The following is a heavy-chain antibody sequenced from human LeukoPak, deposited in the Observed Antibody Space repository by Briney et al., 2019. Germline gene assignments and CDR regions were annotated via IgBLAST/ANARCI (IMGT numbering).Heavy chain of an antibody. CDR3: ARDPYYDFWSEVTSSSDAFDI. Sequence: GGSLRLSCAASGFTFSSYSMNWVHQAPGKGLEWVSSISSSSSYIYYADSVKGRFTISRDNAKNSLYLQMNSLRAEDTAVYYCARDPYYDFWSEVTSSSDAFDIWGQGTMVTVSS. D-gene: IGHD3-3*01. J-gene: IGHJ3*02. CDR2: ISSSSSYI. V-gene: IGHV3-21*01. CDR1: GFTFSSYS.